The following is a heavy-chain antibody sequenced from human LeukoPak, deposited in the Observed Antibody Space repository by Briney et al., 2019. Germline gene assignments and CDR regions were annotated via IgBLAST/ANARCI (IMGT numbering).Heavy chain of an antibody. Sequence: GGSLRLSCAASGFTFSSYSMNWVRQAPGKGLEWVSSISSSSSYIYYADSVKGRFTISRDNAKNSLYLQMNSLRAEDTAVYYCARDLGEQGGSWYDDYWGQGTLVTVSS. J-gene: IGHJ4*02. CDR1: GFTFSSYS. D-gene: IGHD6-13*01. V-gene: IGHV3-21*01. CDR3: ARDLGEQGGSWYDDY. CDR2: ISSSSSYI.